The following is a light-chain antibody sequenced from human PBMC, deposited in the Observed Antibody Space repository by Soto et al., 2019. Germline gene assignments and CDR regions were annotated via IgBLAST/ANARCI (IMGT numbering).Light chain of an antibody. CDR1: QSVTTN. V-gene: IGKV3-15*01. Sequence: EVVMTQSPGSLSMSPGERATLSYRASQSVTTNLAWYQQRPGQGPRLLIYGASTRATDIPARFSGSGSGTEFTLTISGLQSEDFATYYCQQYHDWPRTFGPGTKVEIK. J-gene: IGKJ3*01. CDR3: QQYHDWPRT. CDR2: GAS.